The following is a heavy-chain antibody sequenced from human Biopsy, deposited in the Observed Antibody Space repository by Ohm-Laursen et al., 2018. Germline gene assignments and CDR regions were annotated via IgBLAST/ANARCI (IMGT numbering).Heavy chain of an antibody. J-gene: IGHJ2*01. D-gene: IGHD5-24*01. CDR2: IYFTGRT. Sequence: GTLSLTCTVSGGPIDSYYWSWIRQPPGKALEWIGYIYFTGRTSYNPSLKSRVTMSVNKFKKQFSLRLSSVTAADTAVYYCASAGYNPDWNFDLWGRGTRATVSS. V-gene: IGHV4-59*12. CDR1: GGPIDSYY. CDR3: ASAGYNPDWNFDL.